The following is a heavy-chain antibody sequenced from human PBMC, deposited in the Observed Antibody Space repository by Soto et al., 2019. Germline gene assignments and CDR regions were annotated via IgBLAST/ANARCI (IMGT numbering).Heavy chain of an antibody. CDR2: INTNGVNT. V-gene: IGHV3-64*01. Sequence: EVQLVESGGGLVQPGGSLRLSCAASGFTFSGYSMFWVRQAPGKGLEYVSAINTNGVNTFYAKSVKGRFTISRDNSKNTMYLQRGSLRAEELAVYYCARGVVEDSSGWATYFDYWGQGTLVTVSS. CDR3: ARGVVEDSSGWATYFDY. J-gene: IGHJ4*02. D-gene: IGHD6-19*01. CDR1: GFTFSGYS.